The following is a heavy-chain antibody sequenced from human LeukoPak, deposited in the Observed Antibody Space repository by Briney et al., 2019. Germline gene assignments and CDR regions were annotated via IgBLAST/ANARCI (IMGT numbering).Heavy chain of an antibody. CDR3: ARTRYYYNSRSYGAPYYFDY. V-gene: IGHV4-39*01. CDR2: IYYSGST. D-gene: IGHD3-10*01. J-gene: IGHJ4*02. Sequence: SETLSLTCAVSGGSISSNSYYWGWIRQPPGKGLEWIGSIYYSGSTYYNPSLKSRVTISVDTSKNQFSLKLSSVTAADTAVYYCARTRYYYNSRSYGAPYYFDYWGQGTLITVSS. CDR1: GGSISSNSYY.